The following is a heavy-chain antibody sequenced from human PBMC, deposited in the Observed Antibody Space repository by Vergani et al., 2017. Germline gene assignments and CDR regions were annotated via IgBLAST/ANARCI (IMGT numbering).Heavy chain of an antibody. CDR1: GITFWKFG. V-gene: IGHV3-9*01. CDR2: ISWNSGAV. J-gene: IGHJ5*02. Sequence: EVDLVESGGGLAQPGGSLRLSCEASGITFWKFGMHWVRQGPGKGLEWVSGISWNSGAVDYADSVRGRFTFSRDNAKNSLYLQMNSLRAEDTAVYYCARMRIGVGQHWFDPWGQGTLVTVSS. D-gene: IGHD1/OR15-1a*01. CDR3: ARMRIGVGQHWFDP.